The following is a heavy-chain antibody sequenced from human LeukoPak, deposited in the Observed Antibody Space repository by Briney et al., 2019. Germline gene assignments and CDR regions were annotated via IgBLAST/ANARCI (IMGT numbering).Heavy chain of an antibody. CDR1: GFHFSTYG. D-gene: IGHD7-27*01. J-gene: IGHJ4*02. Sequence: GGSLRLSCAASGFHFSTYGMHWVRQAPGKGLEWVGVIWYDGSNKIYAESVKGRFTISRDNSKNTLYLQMNSLRAEDTVVYYCARDRSWGSQCYFDYWGQGTLVTVSS. V-gene: IGHV3-33*01. CDR2: IWYDGSNK. CDR3: ARDRSWGSQCYFDY.